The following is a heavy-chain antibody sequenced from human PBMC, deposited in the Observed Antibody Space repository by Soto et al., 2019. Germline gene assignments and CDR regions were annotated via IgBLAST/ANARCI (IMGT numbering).Heavy chain of an antibody. CDR1: GFTFSSYA. J-gene: IGHJ4*02. CDR3: AREYCSGGSCYFDY. D-gene: IGHD2-15*01. V-gene: IGHV3-23*01. CDR2: ISGSGGST. Sequence: GGSLRLSCAASGFTFSSYAMSWVRQAPGKGLEWVSAISGSGGSTYYADSVKGRFTISRDNSKNTLYLQMNSLRAEDTAVYYWAREYCSGGSCYFDYWGQGTLVTVSS.